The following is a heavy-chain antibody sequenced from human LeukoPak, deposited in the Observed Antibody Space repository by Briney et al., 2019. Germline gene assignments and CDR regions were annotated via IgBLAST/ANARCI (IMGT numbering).Heavy chain of an antibody. CDR1: GYTFTGYY. V-gene: IGHV1-2*02. J-gene: IGHJ4*02. CDR2: INPNSGGT. D-gene: IGHD3-22*01. Sequence: ASVKVSCKASGYTFTGYYMHWVRQAPGQGLVWMGWINPNSGGTNYAQKFQGRVTMTRDTSISTAYMELSRLRSDDTAVYYCARAGGWYYYDSSGVFDYWGQGTLVTVSS. CDR3: ARAGGWYYYDSSGVFDY.